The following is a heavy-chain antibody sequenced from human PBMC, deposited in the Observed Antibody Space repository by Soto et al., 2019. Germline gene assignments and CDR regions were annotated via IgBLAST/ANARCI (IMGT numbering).Heavy chain of an antibody. V-gene: IGHV4-59*01. CDR2: IFYSGGT. CDR1: GDSISTYY. Sequence: SETPSLTCTVSGDSISTYYWSWIRQPPGKGLQWIGYIFYSGGTAYNPSLKSRVTISLDMSKKQISLKLSSVTTADTATYFCARLQLVQKVIDYWGQGTLVTVS. J-gene: IGHJ4*02. D-gene: IGHD1-1*01. CDR3: ARLQLVQKVIDY.